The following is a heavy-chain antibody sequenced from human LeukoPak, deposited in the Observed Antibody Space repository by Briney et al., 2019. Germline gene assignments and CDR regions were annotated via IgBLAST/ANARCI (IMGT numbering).Heavy chain of an antibody. J-gene: IGHJ3*02. Sequence: PGGSLRLSCAASGFTFSSYGMHWVRQAPGKGLEWVAVISYDGSNKYYADSVKGRFTISRDNSKNTLYLQMNSLRAEDTAVYYCAKDQGTTVVTRGCFDIWGQGTMVTVSS. CDR2: ISYDGSNK. V-gene: IGHV3-30*18. D-gene: IGHD4-23*01. CDR3: AKDQGTTVVTRGCFDI. CDR1: GFTFSSYG.